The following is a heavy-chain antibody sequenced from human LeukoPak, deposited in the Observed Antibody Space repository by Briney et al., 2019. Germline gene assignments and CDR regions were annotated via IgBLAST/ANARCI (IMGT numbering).Heavy chain of an antibody. V-gene: IGHV4-59*01. CDR2: IYYSGST. CDR3: ARTPSVAATGGFDY. CDR1: GGSISSYY. D-gene: IGHD2-15*01. Sequence: SETLSLTCTVSGGSISSYYWSWIRQPPGKGLEWIGYIYYSGSTNYNPSLKSRVTISVDTSKNQFSLKLSSVTAADTAVYYCARTPSVAATGGFDYWGQRTLVTVSS. J-gene: IGHJ4*02.